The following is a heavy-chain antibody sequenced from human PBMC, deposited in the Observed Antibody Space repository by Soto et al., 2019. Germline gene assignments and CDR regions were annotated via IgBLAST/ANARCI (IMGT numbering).Heavy chain of an antibody. CDR2: ISAYNGNT. J-gene: IGHJ6*02. Sequence: QVQLVQSGAEVKKPGASVKVSCKASGYTFTSYGISWVRQAPGQGLEWMGWISAYNGNTNYAQKLQGRVTMTTDTTTSTAYMELRSLRSDDTAVYCCARDHPTSRYPHVGYYYYGMDVWGQVTTVTVSS. D-gene: IGHD3-9*01. CDR1: GYTFTSYG. V-gene: IGHV1-18*01. CDR3: ARDHPTSRYPHVGYYYYGMDV.